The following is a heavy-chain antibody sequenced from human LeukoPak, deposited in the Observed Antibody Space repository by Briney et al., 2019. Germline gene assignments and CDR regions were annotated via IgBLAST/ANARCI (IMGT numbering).Heavy chain of an antibody. CDR3: ARDNYGDYGY. CDR1: GFTFSSSW. Sequence: GGSLKLSCAASGFTFSSSWMGWVRQAPGKGLEWVANINQDGSGKYYVDSVKGRFTISRDNAKNSLYLQMNSLRAEDTALYYCARDNYGDYGYWGQGTLVTVSS. CDR2: INQDGSGK. V-gene: IGHV3-7*01. D-gene: IGHD4-17*01. J-gene: IGHJ4*02.